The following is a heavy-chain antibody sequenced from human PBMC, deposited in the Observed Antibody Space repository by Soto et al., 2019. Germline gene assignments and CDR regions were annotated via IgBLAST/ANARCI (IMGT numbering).Heavy chain of an antibody. CDR3: ASDYTTQDVFDF. J-gene: IGHJ3*01. D-gene: IGHD1-1*01. Sequence: KPSETLSLTCTVSGVSISGYYWTWIRQPAGKGLEWIGRMFIRGSTNYNPSLKGRVTMSVDTSTNQFSLKLRSVTAADTAVYYCASDYTTQDVFDFWGHGTKVTVSS. CDR1: GVSISGYY. V-gene: IGHV4-4*07. CDR2: MFIRGST.